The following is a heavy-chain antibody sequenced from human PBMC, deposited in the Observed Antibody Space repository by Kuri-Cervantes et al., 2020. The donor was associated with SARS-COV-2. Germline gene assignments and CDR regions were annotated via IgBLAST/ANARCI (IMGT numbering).Heavy chain of an antibody. V-gene: IGHV3-21*01. J-gene: IGHJ4*02. CDR3: ARMYNWNYGYLDDY. D-gene: IGHD1-7*01. CDR2: ISSSSSYI. Sequence: GESLKISCAASGFTFDDYGMSWVRQAPGKGLELVSSISSSSSYIYYADSVKGRFTISRENAKNSLYLQMNSLRAEDTAVYYCARMYNWNYGYLDDYWGQGTLVTVSS. CDR1: GFTFDDYG.